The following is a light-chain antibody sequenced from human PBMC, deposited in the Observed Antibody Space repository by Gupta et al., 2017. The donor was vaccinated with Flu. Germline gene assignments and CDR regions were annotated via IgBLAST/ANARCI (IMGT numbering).Light chain of an antibody. CDR3: QTGDSSPV. Sequence: SYELSQPSSVSVSPGQTASITCSGDKLADKYASWYRQKPGQSPVLVIYQDNKRPSGIPGRFSGSNSGNTATLTISGTQAMDEADYYCQTGDSSPVFGGGTRLAVL. CDR1: KLADKY. J-gene: IGLJ2*01. CDR2: QDN. V-gene: IGLV3-1*01.